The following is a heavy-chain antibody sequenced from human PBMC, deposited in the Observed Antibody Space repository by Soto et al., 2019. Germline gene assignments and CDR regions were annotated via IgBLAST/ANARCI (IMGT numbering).Heavy chain of an antibody. CDR2: INSDGSST. V-gene: IGHV3-74*01. J-gene: IGHJ6*02. CDR3: AREDSNFYYYYGMDV. CDR1: AFTFNNFA. Sequence: GGSLRLSCAASAFTFNNFAMHWVRQAPGKGLVWVSRINSDGSSTSYADSVKGRFTISRDNAKNTLYLQMNSLGAEDTAVYYCAREDSNFYYYYGMDVWGQGTTVTVSS. D-gene: IGHD4-4*01.